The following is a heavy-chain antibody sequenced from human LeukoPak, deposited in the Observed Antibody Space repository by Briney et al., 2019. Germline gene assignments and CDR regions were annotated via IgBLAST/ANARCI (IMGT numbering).Heavy chain of an antibody. Sequence: SETLSLTCNVSGYSISSGYYWGWIRQPPGKGLQWIGTIYHSGSTYYNPSLKSRVTISVDTSKNQFSLKVSSVTAADTAVYYCARRRYSSSWYGNDDAFDMWGQGTMVTVSS. CDR3: ARRRYSSSWYGNDDAFDM. CDR1: GYSISSGYY. CDR2: IYHSGST. V-gene: IGHV4-38-2*02. D-gene: IGHD6-13*01. J-gene: IGHJ3*02.